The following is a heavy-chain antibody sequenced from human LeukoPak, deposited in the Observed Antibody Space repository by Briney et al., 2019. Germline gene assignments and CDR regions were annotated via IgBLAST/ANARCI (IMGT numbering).Heavy chain of an antibody. D-gene: IGHD3-22*01. V-gene: IGHV3-23*01. CDR3: AKGGYYYDSSGYLFDY. CDR2: ISGSGGST. Sequence: GGSLRLSCAASGFTFSSYAMSWVRQAPGKGLEWVSAISGSGGSTYYADSVKGRFTISRDNSKNTLYLQMNSLRAEDTAVYYCAKGGYYYDSSGYLFDYWGQGTLVTVSS. J-gene: IGHJ4*02. CDR1: GFTFSSYA.